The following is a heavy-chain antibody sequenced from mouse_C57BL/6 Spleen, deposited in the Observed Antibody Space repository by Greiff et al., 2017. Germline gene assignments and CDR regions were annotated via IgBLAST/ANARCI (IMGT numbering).Heavy chain of an antibody. CDR1: GFTFSSYA. V-gene: IGHV5-9-1*02. Sequence: EVKLVESGEGLVKPGGSLKLSCAASGFTFSSYAMSWVRQTPEKRLEWVAYISSGGDYIYYADTVKGRFTISRDHARNTLYLQLSSVESADTARYYCTRGVEGFDYWGQGTPLTVSA. J-gene: IGHJ2*01. CDR2: ISSGGDYI. CDR3: TRGVEGFDY.